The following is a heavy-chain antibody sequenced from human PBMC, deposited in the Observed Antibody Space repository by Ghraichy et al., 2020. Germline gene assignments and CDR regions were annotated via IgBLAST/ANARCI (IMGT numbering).Heavy chain of an antibody. J-gene: IGHJ3*02. Sequence: SETLSLTCTVSGGSISSSSYYWGWIRQPPGKGLEWIGSIYYSGSTYYNPSLKSRVTISVDTSKNQFSLKLSSVTAADTAVYYCAREYYYGLSDAFDIWGQGTMVTVSS. CDR3: AREYYYGLSDAFDI. V-gene: IGHV4-39*02. CDR2: IYYSGST. CDR1: GGSISSSSYY. D-gene: IGHD3-10*01.